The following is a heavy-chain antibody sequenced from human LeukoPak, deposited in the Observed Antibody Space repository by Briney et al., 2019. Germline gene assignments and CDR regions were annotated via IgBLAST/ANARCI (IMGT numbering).Heavy chain of an antibody. Sequence: SETLSLTCTVSGGSTSGYSWSWIRQPPGKGLEWIGYIFQSVSTNYNPTFKSRVTISIDTSKNQFSLKLSSVTAADTAVYYCARIWGHLGRFDYWGQGALVTVSS. J-gene: IGHJ4*02. CDR2: IFQSVST. V-gene: IGHV4-59*01. D-gene: IGHD3-10*01. CDR3: ARIWGHLGRFDY. CDR1: GGSTSGYS.